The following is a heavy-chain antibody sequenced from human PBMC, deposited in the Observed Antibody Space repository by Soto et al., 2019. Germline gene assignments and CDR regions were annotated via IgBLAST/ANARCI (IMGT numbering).Heavy chain of an antibody. J-gene: IGHJ4*02. CDR2: IDPSDSYT. V-gene: IGHV5-10-1*01. D-gene: IGHD6-6*01. CDR1: GYSFTTYW. CDR3: ARHGDIATRRSANDY. Sequence: GESLKLSCKGSGYSFTTYWISWVRQMPGKGLEWMGRIDPSDSYTNYSPSFRGHVIISIDKSISTAYLQWSSLKASDTAMYYCARHGDIATRRSANDYWGQGALVTVSS.